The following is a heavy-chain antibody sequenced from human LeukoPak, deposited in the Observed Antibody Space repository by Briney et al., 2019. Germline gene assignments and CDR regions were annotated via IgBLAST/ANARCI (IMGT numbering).Heavy chain of an antibody. CDR2: IHYSGST. D-gene: IGHD1-26*01. CDR1: GGSISSYY. CDR3: ARLTPSIVGATTGAFDI. V-gene: IGHV4-59*08. J-gene: IGHJ3*02. Sequence: SETLSLTCTVSGGSISSYYWSWIRQPPGKGLEWIGYIHYSGSTNYNPSLKSRVTISVDTSKNQFSLKLSSVTAADTAVYYCARLTPSIVGATTGAFDIWGQGTMVTVSS.